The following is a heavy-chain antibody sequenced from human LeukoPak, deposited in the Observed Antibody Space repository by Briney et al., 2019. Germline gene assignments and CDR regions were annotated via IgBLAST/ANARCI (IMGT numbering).Heavy chain of an antibody. V-gene: IGHV3-7*01. CDR3: ARTQGSWYLSHYYYYMDV. CDR1: GFTFSSYW. J-gene: IGHJ6*03. CDR2: IKQDGSEK. D-gene: IGHD6-13*01. Sequence: PGGSLRLSCAASGFTFSSYWMSWVRQAPGKGLEWAANIKQDGSEKYYVDSVKGRFTISRDNAKNSLYLQMNSLRAEDTAVYYCARTQGSWYLSHYYYYMDVWGKGTTVTVSS.